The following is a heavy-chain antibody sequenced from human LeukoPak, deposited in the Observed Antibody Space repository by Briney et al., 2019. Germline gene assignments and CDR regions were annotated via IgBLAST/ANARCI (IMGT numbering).Heavy chain of an antibody. CDR1: GYTFTSYY. V-gene: IGHV1-46*01. D-gene: IGHD3-22*01. Sequence: GASVKVSCKASGYTFTSYYMYWVRQAPGQGLEWMGIINPSGGSTSYAQKFQGRVTMTRDTSTSTVYMELSSLRSEDTAVYYCARDITMIVVPTKRRPSAFDIWGQGTMVTVSS. CDR2: INPSGGST. CDR3: ARDITMIVVPTKRRPSAFDI. J-gene: IGHJ3*02.